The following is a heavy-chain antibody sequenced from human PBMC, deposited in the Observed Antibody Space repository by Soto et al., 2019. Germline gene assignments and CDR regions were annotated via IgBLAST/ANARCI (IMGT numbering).Heavy chain of an antibody. J-gene: IGHJ4*02. CDR3: AKGAYSGSDLDY. CDR1: GFTFSSYG. CDR2: ISYDESNK. Sequence: QVQLVESGGGVVQPGRSLRLSCAASGFTFSSYGMHWVRQAPGKGLEWVAVISYDESNKYYADSVKGRFTISRDNSKNTLYLQMNSLRAEDTAVYYCAKGAYSGSDLDYWGQGTLVTVSS. V-gene: IGHV3-30*18. D-gene: IGHD1-26*01.